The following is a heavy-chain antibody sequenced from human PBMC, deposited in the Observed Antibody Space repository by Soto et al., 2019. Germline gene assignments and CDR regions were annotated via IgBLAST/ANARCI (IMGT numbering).Heavy chain of an antibody. D-gene: IGHD2-15*01. V-gene: IGHV1-2*02. CDR1: GYTFTGYY. CDR3: ARIPPGYCSGGSCYDY. J-gene: IGHJ4*02. Sequence: ASVKVSCKASGYTFTGYYMHWVRQAPGQGLEWMGWINPNSGGANYAQKFQGRVTMTTDTSISTAYMELSSLRSEDTAVYYCARIPPGYCSGGSCYDYWGQGTLVTVSS. CDR2: INPNSGGA.